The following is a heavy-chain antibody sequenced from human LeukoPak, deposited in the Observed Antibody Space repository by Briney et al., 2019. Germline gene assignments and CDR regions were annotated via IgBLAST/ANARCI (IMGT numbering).Heavy chain of an antibody. V-gene: IGHV1-2*02. CDR1: GYTFTGHY. D-gene: IGHD3-10*01. CDR2: INPNSGGT. J-gene: IGHJ4*02. Sequence: ASVKVSCKASGYTFTGHYMHWVRQAPGQGLEWMGWINPNSGGTNYAQKFQGRVTMTRDTSISTAYMELSRLRSDDTAVYYCAREALNYGSGSAIDYWGQGTLVTVSS. CDR3: AREALNYGSGSAIDY.